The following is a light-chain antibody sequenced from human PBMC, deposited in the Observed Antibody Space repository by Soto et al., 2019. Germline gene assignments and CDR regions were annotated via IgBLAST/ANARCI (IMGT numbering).Light chain of an antibody. Sequence: DIQMTQSPSTLSASVRDRVIITCRTSQYINTWLAWYQQKPGRAPKLLIYWASSLESGVPSRFSGRGSGSEFTLTISSLQSDDFATYYCQQYQGFPFTFGPGTKLEI. CDR3: QQYQGFPFT. V-gene: IGKV1-5*03. CDR1: QYINTW. J-gene: IGKJ2*01. CDR2: WAS.